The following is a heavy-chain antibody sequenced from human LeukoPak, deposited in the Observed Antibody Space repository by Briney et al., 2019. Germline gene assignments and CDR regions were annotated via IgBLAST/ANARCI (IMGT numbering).Heavy chain of an antibody. CDR1: GGSISSGGYY. V-gene: IGHV4-61*08. J-gene: IGHJ4*02. CDR2: IYYSGTT. D-gene: IGHD3-22*01. Sequence: SETLSLTCTVSGGSISSGGYYWIWIRQPPGKGLEWIGYIYYSGTTSYNPSLKSRVTISVDTSKNQFSLKLNSMTAADAAVYYCVRGQFYHDSTGYSDWGQGTLVTVSS. CDR3: VRGQFYHDSTGYSD.